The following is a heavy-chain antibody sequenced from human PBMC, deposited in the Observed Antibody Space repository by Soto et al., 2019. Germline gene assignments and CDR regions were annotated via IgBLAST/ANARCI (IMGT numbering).Heavy chain of an antibody. Sequence: QVQLVQSGAEVKKPGSSVKVSCKASGGTFSSYAISWVRQAPGQGLEWMGGIIPIFGTANYAQKFQGRVTITADESTSTAYMELSSLRSDDTAVYYCARDRVVTTFPYYYYGMDVWGQGTTVTVSS. CDR2: IIPIFGTA. CDR1: GGTFSSYA. D-gene: IGHD4-4*01. CDR3: ARDRVVTTFPYYYYGMDV. V-gene: IGHV1-69*01. J-gene: IGHJ6*02.